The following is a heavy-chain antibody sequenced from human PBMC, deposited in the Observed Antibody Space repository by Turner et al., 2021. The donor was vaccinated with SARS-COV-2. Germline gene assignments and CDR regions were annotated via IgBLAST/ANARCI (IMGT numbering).Heavy chain of an antibody. D-gene: IGHD2-8*01. CDR3: ARDPNAGYYYMDV. J-gene: IGHJ6*03. CDR1: GFTFRSYG. CDR2: IWYDGSNK. Sequence: QVQLVESGGGVVQPGRSLRPSCAASGFTFRSYGMHWVRQAPGKGLEWVAVIWYDGSNKYYADSVKGRFTISRDNSKNTLYLQMNSLTAEDTAVYYCARDPNAGYYYMDVWGKGATVTVSS. V-gene: IGHV3-33*01.